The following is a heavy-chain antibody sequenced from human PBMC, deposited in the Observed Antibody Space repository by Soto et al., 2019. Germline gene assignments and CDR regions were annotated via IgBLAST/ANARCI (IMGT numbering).Heavy chain of an antibody. J-gene: IGHJ3*02. V-gene: IGHV3-33*01. Sequence: GGSLRLSCAASGFTFSSYGMHWVRQAPGKGLEWVAVIWYDGSNKYYADSVKGRFTISRDNSKNTLYLQMNSLRAEDTAVYYCARAYSGLGSFDIWGQGTMVTVSS. CDR1: GFTFSSYG. CDR2: IWYDGSNK. CDR3: ARAYSGLGSFDI. D-gene: IGHD2-15*01.